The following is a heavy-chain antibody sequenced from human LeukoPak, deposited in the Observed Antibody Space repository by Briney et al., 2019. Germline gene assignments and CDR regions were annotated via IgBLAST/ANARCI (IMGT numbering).Heavy chain of an antibody. J-gene: IGHJ4*02. V-gene: IGHV3-53*05. CDR2: IYSGGST. CDR3: ARSYYGSGSYSALAY. D-gene: IGHD3-10*01. CDR1: GFTVSTNF. Sequence: PGGSLRLSCVVSGFTVSTNFMSWVRQAPGERLEWVSVIYSGGSTYYADSVKGRFTISRDNSKNTLYLQMNSLRAEDTAVYYCARSYYGSGSYSALAYWGQGTLVTVSS.